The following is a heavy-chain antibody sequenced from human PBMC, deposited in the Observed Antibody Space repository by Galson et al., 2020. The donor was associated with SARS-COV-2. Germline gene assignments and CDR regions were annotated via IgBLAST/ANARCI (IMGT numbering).Heavy chain of an antibody. D-gene: IGHD3-22*01. Sequence: GGSLRLSCAASGFTFSNYWMHWVSQAPGKGLVWVSRINGDGRSRTYADSVKGRFTISRDSAKNTVSLQMNSLRAEDTAGYYCATQEFYYGSSGYGESDYGMDVWGQGTTVTVSS. V-gene: IGHV3-74*01. CDR3: ATQEFYYGSSGYGESDYGMDV. J-gene: IGHJ6*02. CDR2: INGDGRSR. CDR1: GFTFSNYW.